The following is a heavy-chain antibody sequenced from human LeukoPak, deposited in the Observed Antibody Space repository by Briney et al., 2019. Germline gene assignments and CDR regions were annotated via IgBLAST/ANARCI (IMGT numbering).Heavy chain of an antibody. Sequence: GGSLRLSCVASGFTFSSYAMSWVRQAPGKGLEWVSTITNSGGSTYYADSVKGRFTISRDNSKSTLYLQMNSLRADDTAVFYCAKVPYSDYGSGRPPSRDVWGLGTTVAVS. CDR2: ITNSGGST. V-gene: IGHV3-23*01. D-gene: IGHD3-10*01. CDR1: GFTFSSYA. CDR3: AKVPYSDYGSGRPPSRDV. J-gene: IGHJ6*02.